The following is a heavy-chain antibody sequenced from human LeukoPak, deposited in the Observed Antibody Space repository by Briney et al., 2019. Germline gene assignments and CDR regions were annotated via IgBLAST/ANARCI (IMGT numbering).Heavy chain of an antibody. V-gene: IGHV3-21*04. D-gene: IGHD6-19*01. CDR1: GFTFSSYS. CDR3: ANLKGGSSGWAFDY. CDR2: ISSSSSYI. J-gene: IGHJ4*02. Sequence: GGSLRLSCAASGFTFSSYSMNWVRQAPGKGLEWVSSISSSSSYIYYADSVKGRFTISRDNAKNSLYLQMNSLRAEDTAMYYCANLKGGSSGWAFDYWGQGTLVTVSS.